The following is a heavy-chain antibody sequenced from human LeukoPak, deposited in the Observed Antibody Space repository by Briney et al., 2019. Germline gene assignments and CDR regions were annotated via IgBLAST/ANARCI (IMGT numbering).Heavy chain of an antibody. J-gene: IGHJ5*02. V-gene: IGHV4-59*08. CDR3: ARRRYYDYVWGSYRYSDWFDP. D-gene: IGHD3-16*02. CDR1: GGSISSYY. CDR2: IYYSGST. Sequence: PSETLSLTCTVSGGSISSYYWSWIRQPPGKGLEWIGYIYYSGSTNYNPSLKSRVTISVDTSKNQFSLKLSSVTAADTAVYYCARRRYYDYVWGSYRYSDWFDPWGQGTLVTVSS.